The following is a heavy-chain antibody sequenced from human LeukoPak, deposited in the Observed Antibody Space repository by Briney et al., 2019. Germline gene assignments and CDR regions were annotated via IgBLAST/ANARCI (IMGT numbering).Heavy chain of an antibody. CDR1: GFIFSDYY. J-gene: IGHJ4*01. CDR3: ARVYSNSWSESFFDY. Sequence: GSLRLSCAASGFIFSDYYMDWVRQAPGKGLEWVGRTRNRANSYTTEYAASVKGRFTMSRDGSKNSLYLQMNSLKTEDTAVYYCARVYSNSWSESFFDYWGHGTLVTVSS. D-gene: IGHD6-13*01. CDR2: TRNRANSYTT. V-gene: IGHV3-72*01.